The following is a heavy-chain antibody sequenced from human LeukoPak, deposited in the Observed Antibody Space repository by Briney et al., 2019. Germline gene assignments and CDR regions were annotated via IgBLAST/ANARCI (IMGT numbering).Heavy chain of an antibody. CDR2: IYYSGST. J-gene: IGHJ6*02. CDR1: GGSISSYY. D-gene: IGHD6-13*01. CDR3: ARHLGGVGGAAAGTPVYYYYGMDV. Sequence: PSETLSLTCTVSGGSISSYYWSWIRQPPGKGLEWIGYIYYSGSTNYNPSLKSRVTISVDTSKNQFSLKLSSVTAADTAVYYCARHLGGVGGAAAGTPVYYYYGMDVWGQGTTVTVSS. V-gene: IGHV4-59*08.